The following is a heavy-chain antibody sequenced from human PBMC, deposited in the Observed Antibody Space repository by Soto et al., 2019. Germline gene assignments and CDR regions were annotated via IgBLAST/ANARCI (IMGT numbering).Heavy chain of an antibody. J-gene: IGHJ4*02. Sequence: KSSETLSLTCTVSGDSIGSYHWSWGRQPPGKGLEWIGFMFSRGSANYNTSLKSRVTISVDTSKSQFSLKLTSVTAADTAIYYCARHHPRSVEAVESPFDFWGKGTLVTVSS. CDR2: MFSRGSA. CDR1: GDSIGSYH. CDR3: ARHHPRSVEAVESPFDF. D-gene: IGHD1-1*01. V-gene: IGHV4-59*01.